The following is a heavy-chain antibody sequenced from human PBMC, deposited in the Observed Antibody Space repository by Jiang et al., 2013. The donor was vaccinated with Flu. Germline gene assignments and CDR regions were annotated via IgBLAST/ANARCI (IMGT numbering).Heavy chain of an antibody. V-gene: IGHV1-2*04. CDR3: ARDPESYCSGGSCYLGHAFDI. D-gene: IGHD2-15*01. CDR1: GYTFTGYY. CDR2: INPNSGGT. J-gene: IGHJ3*02. Sequence: SGAEVKKPGASVKVSCKASGYTFTGYYMHWVRQAPGQGLEWMGWINPNSGGTNYAQKFQGWVTMTRDTSISTAYMELSRLRSDDTAVYYCARDPESYCSGGSCYLGHAFDIWGQGTMVTVSS.